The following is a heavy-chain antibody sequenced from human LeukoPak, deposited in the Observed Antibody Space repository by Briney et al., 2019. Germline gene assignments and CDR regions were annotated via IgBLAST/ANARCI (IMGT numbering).Heavy chain of an antibody. D-gene: IGHD6-13*01. V-gene: IGHV4-34*01. CDR1: GGSFSCYY. Sequence: PSESLSLTCALYGGSFSCYYWSWLRHPPGKGLEWIEESNHSGSTNNNPSLKSRVTISVHTSKTQYSLKLSSVTAADTAVYYCAGGIAAAGSYWFDPWGQGTLVTVSS. J-gene: IGHJ5*02. CDR3: AGGIAAAGSYWFDP. CDR2: SNHSGST.